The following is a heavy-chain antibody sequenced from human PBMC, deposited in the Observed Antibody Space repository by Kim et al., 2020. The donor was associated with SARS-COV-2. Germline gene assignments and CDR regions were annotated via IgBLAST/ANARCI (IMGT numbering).Heavy chain of an antibody. D-gene: IGHD2-2*01. Sequence: SETLSLTCAVYGGSFSGYYWSWIRQPPGKGLEWIGEINHSGSTNYNPSLKSRVTISVDTSKNQFSLKLSSVTAADTAVYYCARTFDYCSSTSCPVVPFDYWGQGTLVTVSS. J-gene: IGHJ4*02. CDR3: ARTFDYCSSTSCPVVPFDY. CDR2: INHSGST. CDR1: GGSFSGYY. V-gene: IGHV4-34*01.